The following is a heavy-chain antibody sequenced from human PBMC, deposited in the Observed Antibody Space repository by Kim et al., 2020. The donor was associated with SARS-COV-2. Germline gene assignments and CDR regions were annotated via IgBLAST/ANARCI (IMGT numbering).Heavy chain of an antibody. CDR3: AKGRKAYFSGAGSPYFDF. J-gene: IGHJ4*02. CDR2: ISGRAGST. Sequence: GGSLRLSCAASGFTFYNFAMSWVRQAPGKGLEWVSGISGRAGSTYYADSVRGRFTISRDNSKNTLYLQMDSLRAEDMATYYCAKGRKAYFSGAGSPYFDFWGQGALVTVSS. D-gene: IGHD3-10*01. V-gene: IGHV3-23*01. CDR1: GFTFYNFA.